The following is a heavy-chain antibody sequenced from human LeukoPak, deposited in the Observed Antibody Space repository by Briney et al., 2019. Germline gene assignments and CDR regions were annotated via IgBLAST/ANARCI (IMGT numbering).Heavy chain of an antibody. Sequence: SETLSLTCTVSGGPISSYYWSWIRQPPGKGLEWIGYIYYSGSTNYNPSLKSRVTISVDTSKNQFSLKLSSVTAADTAVYYCARGRFLEWLNWGQGTLVTVSS. CDR1: GGPISSYY. CDR2: IYYSGST. D-gene: IGHD3-3*01. V-gene: IGHV4-59*01. J-gene: IGHJ4*02. CDR3: ARGRFLEWLN.